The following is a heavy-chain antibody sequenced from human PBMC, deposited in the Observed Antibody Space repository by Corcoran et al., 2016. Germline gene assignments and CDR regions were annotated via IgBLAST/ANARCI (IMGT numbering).Heavy chain of an antibody. Sequence: EVQLVESGGGLVQPGGSLRLSCAAYGFTFSRYNMNWVRQAPGKGLEWVSYISSGSSTIYYADSVKGRFTISRDNAKNSLYLQMNSLRDEETAVYYCAGRGWFVSYPRQPAFDYWGQASLVTVSS. D-gene: IGHD3-10*01. CDR1: GFTFSRYN. J-gene: IGHJ4*02. V-gene: IGHV3-48*02. CDR3: AGRGWFVSYPRQPAFDY. CDR2: ISSGSSTI.